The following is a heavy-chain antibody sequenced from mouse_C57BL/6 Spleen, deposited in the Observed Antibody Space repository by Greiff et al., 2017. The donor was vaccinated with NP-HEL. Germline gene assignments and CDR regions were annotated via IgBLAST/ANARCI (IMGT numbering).Heavy chain of an antibody. V-gene: IGHV5-16*01. J-gene: IGHJ2*01. CDR1: GFTFSDYY. Sequence: EVKLMESEGGLVQPGSSMKLSCTASGFTFSDYYMAWVRQVPEKGLEWVANINYDGSSTYYLDSLKSRFIISRDNAKNILYLQMSCLKSEDTATYYCARESRHYYFDYWGQGTTLTVSS. CDR2: INYDGSST. D-gene: IGHD6-1*01. CDR3: ARESRHYYFDY.